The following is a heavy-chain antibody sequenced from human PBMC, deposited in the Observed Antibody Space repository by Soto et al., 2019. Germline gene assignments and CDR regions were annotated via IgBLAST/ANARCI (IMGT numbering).Heavy chain of an antibody. CDR1: GGSFSGYY. V-gene: IGHV4-34*01. CDR2: INHSGST. D-gene: IGHD1-1*01. J-gene: IGHJ6*04. Sequence: QVQLQQWGAGLLKPSETLSLTCGVYGGSFSGYYLSWIRQPPGKGLEWIGEINHSGSTNSNPSLKSRVTISVDTSKNQFSLKLSSVTAADTAVYYCARQQLERRIMDVWGKGTTVTVSS. CDR3: ARQQLERRIMDV.